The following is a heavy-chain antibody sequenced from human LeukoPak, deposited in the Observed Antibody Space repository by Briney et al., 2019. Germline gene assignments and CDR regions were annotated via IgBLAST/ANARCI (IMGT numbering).Heavy chain of an antibody. CDR2: IYPGDSDT. CDR3: ARQGDYDFWSGYYTAGWFDP. V-gene: IGHV5-51*01. J-gene: IGHJ5*02. Sequence: GESLKIFCKGSGYSFTSYWIGWVRQMPGKGLEWMGIIYPGDSDTRYSPSFQGQVTISADKSISTAYLQWSSLKASDTAMYYCARQGDYDFWSGYYTAGWFDPWGQGTLVTVSS. CDR1: GYSFTSYW. D-gene: IGHD3-3*01.